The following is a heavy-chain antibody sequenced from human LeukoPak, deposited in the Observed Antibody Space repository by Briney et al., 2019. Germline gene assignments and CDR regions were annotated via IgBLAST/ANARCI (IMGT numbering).Heavy chain of an antibody. V-gene: IGHV4-4*07. CDR1: DGSMTNYY. D-gene: IGHD3-10*01. CDR2: MRSSGNN. CDR3: ARLATYHYGSTTYYFFEH. Sequence: PSETLSLTCTVSDGSMTNYYWSWIRQPAGKGLEWIGRMRSSGNNNYNPSLASRVSMSVDTSKRQLSLELSSVTAADTAVYYCARLATYHYGSTTYYFFEHWGQGILVTVSS. J-gene: IGHJ4*02.